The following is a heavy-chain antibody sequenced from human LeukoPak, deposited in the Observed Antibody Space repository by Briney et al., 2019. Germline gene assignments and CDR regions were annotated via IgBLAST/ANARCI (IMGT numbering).Heavy chain of an antibody. Sequence: GGSLRLSCAASGFTFSSYWMHWVRKAPGKGLVWVSRINSDGSSTSYADSVKGRFTISRDNAKNTLYLQMNSLRAEDTAVYYCARDKPSSIAARFDYWGQGTLVTVSS. V-gene: IGHV3-74*01. J-gene: IGHJ4*02. D-gene: IGHD6-6*01. CDR3: ARDKPSSIAARFDY. CDR2: INSDGSST. CDR1: GFTFSSYW.